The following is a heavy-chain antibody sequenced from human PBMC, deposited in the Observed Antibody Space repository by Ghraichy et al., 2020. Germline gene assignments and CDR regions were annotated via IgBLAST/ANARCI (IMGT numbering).Heavy chain of an antibody. CDR3: ARDGRDYHFWSGYWVAFAA. J-gene: IGHJ3*01. D-gene: IGHD3-3*01. CDR1: GYTFTSYG. Sequence: ASVKVSCKASGYTFTSYGISWVRQAPGQGLEWMGWVSAYNGNTNYDQKLQGRVTMTTDTSTSTAYMELRSLRSDDTAVYFCARDGRDYHFWSGYWVAFAAWSQGKMLTISS. V-gene: IGHV1-18*01. CDR2: VSAYNGNT.